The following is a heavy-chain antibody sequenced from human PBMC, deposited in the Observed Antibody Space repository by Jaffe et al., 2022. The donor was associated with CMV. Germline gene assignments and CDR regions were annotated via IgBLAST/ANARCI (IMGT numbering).Heavy chain of an antibody. CDR3: TTLGREQWPDFDY. J-gene: IGHJ4*02. CDR1: GFTFSNAW. D-gene: IGHD6-19*01. V-gene: IGHV3-15*01. CDR2: IKSKTDGGTT. Sequence: EVQLVESGGGLVKPGGSLRLSCAASGFTFSNAWMSWVRQAPGKGLEWVGRIKSKTDGGTTDYAAPVKGRFTISRDDSKNTLYLQMNSLKTEDTAVYYCTTLGREQWPDFDYWGQGTLVTVSS.